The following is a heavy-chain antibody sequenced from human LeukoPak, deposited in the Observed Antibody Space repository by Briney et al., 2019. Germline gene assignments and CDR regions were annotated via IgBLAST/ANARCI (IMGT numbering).Heavy chain of an antibody. CDR1: GGSLSNYY. Sequence: PSETLSLTCSASGGSLSNYYWTWIRKPPGKGLERVGYIYYSGSTNYNPSHKSRVTISVDTSKNQFSLKLSSVTAADTAVYYCARDLGYSNYAPSWYFDLWGRGTLVTVSP. J-gene: IGHJ2*01. V-gene: IGHV4-59*13. CDR2: IYYSGST. CDR3: ARDLGYSNYAPSWYFDL. D-gene: IGHD4-11*01.